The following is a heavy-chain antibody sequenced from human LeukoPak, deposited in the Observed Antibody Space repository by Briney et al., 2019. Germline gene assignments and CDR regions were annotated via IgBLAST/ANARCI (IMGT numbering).Heavy chain of an antibody. CDR2: INWNGGST. CDR3: AGHAGQLVGIDAFDI. J-gene: IGHJ3*02. Sequence: GGSLRLSCAASGFTFDDYGMSWVRQAPGKGPEWVSGINWNGGSTGYADSVKGRFTISRDNAKNSLYLQMNSLRAEDTALYYCAGHAGQLVGIDAFDIWGQGTMVTVSS. CDR1: GFTFDDYG. D-gene: IGHD6-13*01. V-gene: IGHV3-20*04.